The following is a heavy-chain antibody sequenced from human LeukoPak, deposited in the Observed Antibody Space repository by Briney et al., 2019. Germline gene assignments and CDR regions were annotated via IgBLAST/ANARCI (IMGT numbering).Heavy chain of an antibody. J-gene: IGHJ5*02. D-gene: IGHD6-13*01. CDR3: ARGRTYSSSRWFDP. V-gene: IGHV4-34*01. Sequence: SETLSLTCAVYGGSFSGYYWSWIRQPPGKGLELIGEINHSGSTNYNPSLKSRVTISVDTSKNQFSLKLSSVTAADTAVYYCARGRTYSSSRWFDPWGQGTLVTVSS. CDR1: GGSFSGYY. CDR2: INHSGST.